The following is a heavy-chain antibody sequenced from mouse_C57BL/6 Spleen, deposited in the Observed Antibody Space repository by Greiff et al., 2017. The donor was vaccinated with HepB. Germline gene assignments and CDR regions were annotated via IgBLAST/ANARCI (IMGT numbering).Heavy chain of an antibody. J-gene: IGHJ2*01. D-gene: IGHD2-4*01. V-gene: IGHV1-31*01. CDR1: GYSFTGYY. CDR2: IYPYNGVS. CDR3: ARHYDYDRETGYYFDY. Sequence: EVQGVESGPELVKPGASVKISCKASGYSFTGYYMHWVKQSHGNILDWIGYIYPYNGVSSYNQKFKGKATLTVDKSSSTAYMELRSLTSEDSAVYYCARHYDYDRETGYYFDYWGQGTTLTVSS.